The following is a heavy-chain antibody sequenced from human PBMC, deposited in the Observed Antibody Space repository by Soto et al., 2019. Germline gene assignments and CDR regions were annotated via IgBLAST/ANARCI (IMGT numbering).Heavy chain of an antibody. CDR2: TIPVFNTA. CDR3: ARGVYGSGNYYTGPAAFDI. Sequence: QVQLEQSGAEGKKPGSSVKVSCKASGGTLSDHGVAWLRQAPGQGLEWMGGTIPVFNTAKYAQKFQGRVTVTADKFTNIAYMDLSRLRSEDTAFYFCARGVYGSGNYYTGPAAFDIWGQGTMVIVSS. D-gene: IGHD3-10*01. CDR1: GGTLSDHG. J-gene: IGHJ3*02. V-gene: IGHV1-69*06.